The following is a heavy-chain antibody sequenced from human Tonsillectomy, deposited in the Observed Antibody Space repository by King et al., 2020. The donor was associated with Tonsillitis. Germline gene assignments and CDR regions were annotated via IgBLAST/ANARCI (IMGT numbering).Heavy chain of an antibody. CDR1: GDSTSISRSSY. CDR3: ARPFSGSYSAFDY. D-gene: IGHD1-26*01. CDR2: IQDTGNS. Sequence: QLQESGPGQVKPSETLYLTCTVFGDSTSISRSSYWGWIRQPPGKGLEWIASIQDTGNSFFNPSLKSRVTISLDTSKQHFSLKMTSLTAADTAVYYCARPFSGSYSAFDYWGLGTLVTVSS. J-gene: IGHJ4*02. V-gene: IGHV4-39*07.